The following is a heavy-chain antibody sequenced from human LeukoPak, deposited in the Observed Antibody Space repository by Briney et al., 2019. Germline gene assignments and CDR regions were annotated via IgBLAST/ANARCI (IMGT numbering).Heavy chain of an antibody. V-gene: IGHV4-34*01. D-gene: IGHD3-3*01. J-gene: IGHJ6*02. CDR2: INHSGST. CDR3: ARHPRRFLEWPYGMDV. CDR1: GGSFSGYY. Sequence: PSETLSLTCAVYGGSFSGYYWSWIRQPPGKGLEWIGEINHSGSTNYNPSLKSRVTISVDTSKNQFSLKLSSVTAADTAVYYCARHPRRFLEWPYGMDVWGQGTTVTVSS.